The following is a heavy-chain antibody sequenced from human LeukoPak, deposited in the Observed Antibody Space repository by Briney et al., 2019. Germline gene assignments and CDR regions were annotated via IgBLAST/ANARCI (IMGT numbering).Heavy chain of an antibody. CDR1: VYTYTDYY. CDR3: ARETVYYYDSSGYIDY. J-gene: IGHJ4*02. D-gene: IGHD3-22*01. V-gene: IGHV1-2*02. Sequence: ASVTVSFTASVYTYTDYYMHWVRQAPGQGLEWMGWINPNSGGKNYAQKFQGRVTMTRDTSISTAYMELSRLRSDDTAVYYCARETVYYYDSSGYIDYSGQGTLVTVSS. CDR2: INPNSGGK.